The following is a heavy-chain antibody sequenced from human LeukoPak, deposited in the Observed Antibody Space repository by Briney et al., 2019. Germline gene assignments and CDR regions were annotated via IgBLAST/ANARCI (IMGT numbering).Heavy chain of an antibody. CDR1: SGSISNYY. CDR3: AVWGGDRIDY. J-gene: IGHJ4*02. Sequence: SETLSLTCTVSSGSISNYYWSWIRQPPGKGLEWIRYIFHTGSTNYNPSLESRVTISVDTSKNQFSLNLNSVTAADTAVYYCAVWGGDRIDYWGQGTLVTVSS. D-gene: IGHD7-27*01. V-gene: IGHV4-59*08. CDR2: IFHTGST.